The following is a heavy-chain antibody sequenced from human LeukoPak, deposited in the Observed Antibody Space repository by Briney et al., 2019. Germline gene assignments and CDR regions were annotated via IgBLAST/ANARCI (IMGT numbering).Heavy chain of an antibody. CDR3: AREAKNLDYGMDV. D-gene: IGHD4/OR15-4a*01. CDR2: IYYSGST. Sequence: SETLSLTCTVSGGSISGYYWSWIRQPPGKGLEWIGYIYYSGSTNYNPSLKSRVTISVDTSKNQFSLKLSSVTAADTAVYYCAREAKNLDYGMDVWGQGTTVTVSS. V-gene: IGHV4-59*01. CDR1: GGSISGYY. J-gene: IGHJ6*02.